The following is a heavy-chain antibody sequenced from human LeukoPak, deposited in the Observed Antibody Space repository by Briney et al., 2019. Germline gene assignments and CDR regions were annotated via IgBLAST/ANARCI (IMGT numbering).Heavy chain of an antibody. Sequence: ASVKVSCKASGYTFRSYIINWVRQATGQGPEWLGWMDPDSGNTGYAQKFQGRVTMTGNTSISTAYMELSSLRSEDTAVYYCARDYYFYMDVWGKGTRSPSP. CDR1: GYTFRSYI. CDR3: ARDYYFYMDV. CDR2: MDPDSGNT. J-gene: IGHJ6*03. V-gene: IGHV1-8*01.